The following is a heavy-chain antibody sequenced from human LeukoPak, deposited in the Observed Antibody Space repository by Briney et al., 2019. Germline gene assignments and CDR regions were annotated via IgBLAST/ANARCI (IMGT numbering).Heavy chain of an antibody. CDR1: GFTFSSYA. Sequence: PGGSLRLSCAASGFTFSSYAMSWVRQAPGKGLEWVSAISGSGGSTYYADSVKGRFTISRDNSKNTLYLQMNSLRAEDTAVYYCAKNGWEIAAAGTAGGYFDYWGQGTLVTVSS. J-gene: IGHJ4*02. CDR2: ISGSGGST. CDR3: AKNGWEIAAAGTAGGYFDY. D-gene: IGHD6-13*01. V-gene: IGHV3-23*01.